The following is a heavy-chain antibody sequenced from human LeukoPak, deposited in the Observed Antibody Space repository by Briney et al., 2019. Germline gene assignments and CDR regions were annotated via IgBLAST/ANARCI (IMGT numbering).Heavy chain of an antibody. J-gene: IGHJ3*02. CDR3: AREWLDAFDI. Sequence: GGSLRLSCAASGFTFSTYTMNWVRQAPGKGLEWVSYISSNSTIIYYADSVKGRFTISRDNAWNSLYLQMNSLRAEDTAVYYCAREWLDAFDIWGQGTMVTVSS. V-gene: IGHV3-48*01. CDR2: ISSNSTII. CDR1: GFTFSTYT. D-gene: IGHD5-12*01.